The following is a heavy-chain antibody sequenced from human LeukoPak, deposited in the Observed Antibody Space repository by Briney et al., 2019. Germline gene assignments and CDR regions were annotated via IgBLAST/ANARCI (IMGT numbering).Heavy chain of an antibody. CDR2: ISYGGST. V-gene: IGHV4-39*01. CDR3: ATSPGADYGGDHWFDP. D-gene: IGHD4-23*01. J-gene: IGHJ5*02. Sequence: PSXXXSLTCTVSGGSITSNHYYWGWIRQPPGKGLEWIGSISYGGSTHYNPSLKSRFTMSVDTSKNQFSLKLRSVTATDTAVYHCATSPGADYGGDHWFDPWGQGTLVTVSS. CDR1: GGSITSNHYY.